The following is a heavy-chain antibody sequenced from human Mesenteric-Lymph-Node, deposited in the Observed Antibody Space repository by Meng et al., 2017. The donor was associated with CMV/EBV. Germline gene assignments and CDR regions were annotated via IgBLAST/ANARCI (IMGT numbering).Heavy chain of an antibody. Sequence: GGSLRLSCAASGFTVSSNHMSWVRQAPGKGLEWVSVIYSGGSTYYADSVKGRFTISRDNSKNTLYLQMNSLRAEDTAVYYCARGGSADAFDIWGQGTMVTVSS. CDR2: IYSGGST. D-gene: IGHD6-6*01. V-gene: IGHV3-53*01. J-gene: IGHJ3*02. CDR1: GFTVSSNH. CDR3: ARGGSADAFDI.